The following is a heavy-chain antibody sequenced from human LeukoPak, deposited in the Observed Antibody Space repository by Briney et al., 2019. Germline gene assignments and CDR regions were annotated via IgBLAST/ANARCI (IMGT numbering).Heavy chain of an antibody. CDR1: GFSLTTSGMC. D-gene: IGHD6-6*01. J-gene: IGHJ4*02. CDR3: ARLYSSSSGLFDS. CDR2: IDWDDAK. Sequence: SGPTLVNPTQTLTLTCTFSGFSLTTSGMCVHWIRQPPGKALEWLARIDWDDAKWYSTSLKTRLTVSKDTSKNQVVLTMTNMDPVDTATYYCARLYSSSSGLFDSWGQGTLVTVSS. V-gene: IGHV2-70*11.